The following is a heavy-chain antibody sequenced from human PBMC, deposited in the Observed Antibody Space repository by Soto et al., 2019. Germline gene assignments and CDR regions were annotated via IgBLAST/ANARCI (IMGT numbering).Heavy chain of an antibody. J-gene: IGHJ4*02. Sequence: QVQLVESGGGVVQPGTSLRLSCAASGFTFSDHGMHWVRQAPGKGLEWVAVISHDGNSKYYGDSVKGRFTVSRDNSNNMAYLQMNSLRLEDTAMYYCAKQFDLGGLVDYWGQGTLVTVSS. V-gene: IGHV3-30*18. CDR2: ISHDGNSK. CDR3: AKQFDLGGLVDY. CDR1: GFTFSDHG. D-gene: IGHD6-13*01.